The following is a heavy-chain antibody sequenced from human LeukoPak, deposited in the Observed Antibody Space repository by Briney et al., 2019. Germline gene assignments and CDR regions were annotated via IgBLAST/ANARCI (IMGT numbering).Heavy chain of an antibody. V-gene: IGHV3-7*01. Sequence: PGGSLRLSCAASGFTFSSYWMSWVRQTPEKGLEWVANIKVDGSEEYYVDSVKGRFTVSRDNAKNSLYLQMNSLRAEDTAVYYCARDSGIRTADYWGQGTLVIVSS. CDR3: ARDSGIRTADY. CDR2: IKVDGSEE. CDR1: GFTFSSYW. J-gene: IGHJ4*02. D-gene: IGHD3-10*01.